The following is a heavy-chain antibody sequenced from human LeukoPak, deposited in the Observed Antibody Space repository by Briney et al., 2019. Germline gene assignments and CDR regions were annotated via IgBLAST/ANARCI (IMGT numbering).Heavy chain of an antibody. V-gene: IGHV1-18*01. Sequence: ASVKVSCKASGYTFTSYGISWVRQAPGQGLEWMGWISAYNGNTNYAQKLQGRVTMTTYTSTSTAYMELRSLRSDDTAVYYCARDLVRSGYYNDAFDIWGQGTMVTVSS. D-gene: IGHD3-22*01. CDR3: ARDLVRSGYYNDAFDI. J-gene: IGHJ3*02. CDR2: ISAYNGNT. CDR1: GYTFTSYG.